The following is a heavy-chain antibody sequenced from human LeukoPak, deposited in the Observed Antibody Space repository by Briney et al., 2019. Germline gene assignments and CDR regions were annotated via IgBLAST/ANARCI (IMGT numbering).Heavy chain of an antibody. CDR1: GGTFSSYT. CDR2: IIPILGIA. D-gene: IGHD3-22*01. Sequence: SVEVSCKASGGTFSSYTISWVRQAPGQGLEWMGRIIPILGIANYAQKFQGRVTITADKSTSTAYMELSSLRSEDTAVYYCATSSGYYPGYFGYWGQGTLVTVSS. V-gene: IGHV1-69*02. J-gene: IGHJ4*02. CDR3: ATSSGYYPGYFGY.